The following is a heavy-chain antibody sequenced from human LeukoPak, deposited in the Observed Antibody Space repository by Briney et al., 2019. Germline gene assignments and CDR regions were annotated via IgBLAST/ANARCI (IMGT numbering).Heavy chain of an antibody. D-gene: IGHD3-10*01. CDR3: ARGIRGVMGNWFDP. J-gene: IGHJ5*02. CDR2: IKQDGSEK. Sequence: PGGSLRLSCAASGFTFSSYWMSWVRQAPGKGLEWVANIKQDGSEKYYVDSVKGRFTISRDNAKNSLYLQMNSLRAEDTAVYYCARGIRGVMGNWFDPWGQGTLVTVSS. V-gene: IGHV3-7*03. CDR1: GFTFSSYW.